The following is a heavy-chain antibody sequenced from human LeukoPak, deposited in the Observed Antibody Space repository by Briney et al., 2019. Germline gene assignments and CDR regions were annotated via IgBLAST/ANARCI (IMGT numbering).Heavy chain of an antibody. Sequence: SETLSLTCTVSGGSISSYYWSWIRQPPGKGLEWIGYIYTSGSTNYNPSLKSRVTISVDTSKNQFSLKLSSVTAADTAVYYCATYSSSLDAFDIWGQGTMVTLSS. D-gene: IGHD6-6*01. J-gene: IGHJ3*02. CDR3: ATYSSSLDAFDI. CDR2: IYTSGST. CDR1: GGSISSYY. V-gene: IGHV4-4*09.